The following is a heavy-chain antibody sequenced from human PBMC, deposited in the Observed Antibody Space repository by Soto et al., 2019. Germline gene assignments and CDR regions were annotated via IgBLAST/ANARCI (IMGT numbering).Heavy chain of an antibody. CDR1: GGSTISGGYS. J-gene: IGHJ3*02. CDR2: IYHSGST. Sequence: PSETLSLTCAVSGGSTISGGYSFICIRQPPGKGLEWIGYIYHSGSTYYNPSLKSRVTISVDRSKNQFSLKLSSVTAADTAVYYCARAAEYSSSTIAFDIWGQGTMVTVSS. CDR3: ARAAEYSSSTIAFDI. V-gene: IGHV4-30-2*01. D-gene: IGHD6-6*01.